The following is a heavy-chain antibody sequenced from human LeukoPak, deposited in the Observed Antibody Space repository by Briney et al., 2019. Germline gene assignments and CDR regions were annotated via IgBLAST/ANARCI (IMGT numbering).Heavy chain of an antibody. J-gene: IGHJ4*02. Sequence: PGGSLRLSCAASGFTFSSYAMHWVRQAPGKGLEWVAVISYDGSNKYYADSVKGRFTISRDNSKNTLYLQMNGLRAEDTAVYYCARGYSYGFFLYGDYWGQGTLVTVSS. V-gene: IGHV3-30-3*01. D-gene: IGHD5-18*01. CDR3: ARGYSYGFFLYGDY. CDR1: GFTFSSYA. CDR2: ISYDGSNK.